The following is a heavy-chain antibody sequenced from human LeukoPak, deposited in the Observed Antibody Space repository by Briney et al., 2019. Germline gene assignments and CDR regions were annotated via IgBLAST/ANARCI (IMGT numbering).Heavy chain of an antibody. CDR2: SSVDNGNT. Sequence: ASVKVSCKTSGYGFSTYGISWVRQAPGQGLEWLGWSSVDNGNTNYAQKFQDRVTITTDTSTSTVYMELTSLKSDDTAVYYCARDRSNSEYWGQGTLVTVSS. J-gene: IGHJ4*02. V-gene: IGHV1-18*01. CDR3: ARDRSNSEY. CDR1: GYGFSTYG. D-gene: IGHD1-26*01.